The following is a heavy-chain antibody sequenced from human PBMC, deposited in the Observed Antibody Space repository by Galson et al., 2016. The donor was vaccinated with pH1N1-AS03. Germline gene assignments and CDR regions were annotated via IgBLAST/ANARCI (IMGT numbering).Heavy chain of an antibody. CDR3: AREEGGFGSNWLQTDAFDI. CDR2: ISGNGFST. D-gene: IGHD6-13*01. J-gene: IGHJ3*02. CDR1: GFTFSSYA. Sequence: SLRLSCAVGGFTFSSYAMFWVRQAPGKGLEYVSAISGNGFSTYYANSVKDRFTVSRDNSKNTLYLQMGSLRVEDMAVYYCAREEGGFGSNWLQTDAFDIWGQGTMVTVSS. V-gene: IGHV3-64*01.